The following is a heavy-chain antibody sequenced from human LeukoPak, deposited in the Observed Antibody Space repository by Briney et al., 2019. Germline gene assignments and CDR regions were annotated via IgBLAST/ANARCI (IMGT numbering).Heavy chain of an antibody. CDR2: INSNSRTI. Sequence: GGSLRLSCAASGFTFTSYAMNWVRRAPGKGLEWFSFINSNSRTIYYADSVKGRFTISRDNAKNSLYLQMDSLRAEDTGLYYCARDTWYSNSWLHAFDIWGRGTMVTVSS. V-gene: IGHV3-48*01. CDR1: GFTFTSYA. CDR3: ARDTWYSNSWLHAFDI. D-gene: IGHD6-13*01. J-gene: IGHJ3*02.